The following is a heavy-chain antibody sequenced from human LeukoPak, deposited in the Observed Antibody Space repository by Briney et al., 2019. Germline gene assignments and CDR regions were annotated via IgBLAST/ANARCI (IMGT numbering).Heavy chain of an antibody. V-gene: IGHV3-30*04. CDR3: ARNAHYDILTGYYFPRTYNWFDP. CDR2: ISYDGSNK. Sequence: GGSLRLSCAASGFTFSSYAMHWVRQAPGKGLEWVAVISYDGSNKYYADSVKGRFTISRDNSKNTLYLQMNSQREEDTAVYYCARNAHYDILTGYYFPRTYNWFDPWGQGTLVTVSS. D-gene: IGHD3-9*01. CDR1: GFTFSSYA. J-gene: IGHJ5*02.